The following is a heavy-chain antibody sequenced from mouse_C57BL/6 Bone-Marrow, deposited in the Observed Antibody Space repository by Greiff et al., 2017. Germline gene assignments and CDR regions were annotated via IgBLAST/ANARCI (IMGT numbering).Heavy chain of an antibody. D-gene: IGHD1-3*01. CDR3: ARSRSKGGHYWYFDV. Sequence: QVQLQQPGAELVKPGASVKLSCKASGYTFTSYWMHWVKQRPGRGLEWIGRIDPNSGGTKYNEKFKSKDTLTVDKPSSTAYMQLSSLTSEDSAVYYCARSRSKGGHYWYFDVWGTGTTVTVSS. CDR1: GYTFTSYW. V-gene: IGHV1-72*01. CDR2: IDPNSGGT. J-gene: IGHJ1*03.